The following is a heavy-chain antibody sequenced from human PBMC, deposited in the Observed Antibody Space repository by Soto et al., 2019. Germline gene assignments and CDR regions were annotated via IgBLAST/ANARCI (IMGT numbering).Heavy chain of an antibody. CDR1: GFTFSDHY. CDR2: IRNRPNSYTT. V-gene: IGHV3-72*01. Sequence: PGGSLRLSCAASGFTFSDHYMDWVRQAPGKGLEWVGRIRNRPNSYTTQYAASVKGRFAVLRDDSENLVYLQMNDLKTEDTAVYYFVRDSGRGFYFDYWGQGAQVTVSS. D-gene: IGHD3-10*01. J-gene: IGHJ4*02. CDR3: VRDSGRGFYFDY.